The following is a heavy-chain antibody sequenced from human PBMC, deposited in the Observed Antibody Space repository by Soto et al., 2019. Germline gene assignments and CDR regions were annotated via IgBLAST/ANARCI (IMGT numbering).Heavy chain of an antibody. J-gene: IGHJ4*02. CDR2: IWNDGIRK. D-gene: IGHD3-22*01. CDR3: ARDDDYEANAFDY. CDR1: GFTFSRYG. V-gene: IGHV3-33*01. Sequence: QVQLVESGGGVVQPGTSLRLSCAASGFTFSRYGMHWVRQAPGKVLEWVARIWNDGIRKVYVDSVKGRFTISRDNSKNTLDLQMNSLRAEDTAVYYCARDDDYEANAFDYWGPGTLVTVSS.